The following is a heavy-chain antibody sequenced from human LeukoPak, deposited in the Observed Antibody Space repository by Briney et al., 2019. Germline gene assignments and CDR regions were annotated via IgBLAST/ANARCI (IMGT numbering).Heavy chain of an antibody. CDR2: IYYSGST. V-gene: IGHV4-59*12. Sequence: SETLSLTCTVSGGSISSYYWSWIRQPPGKGLEWIGYIYYSGSTNYNPSLKSRVTISVDTSKNQFSLKLSSVTAADTAVYYCARERSGSEIFARSFDIWGQGTKVTVSS. CDR3: ARERSGSEIFARSFDI. D-gene: IGHD3-3*01. J-gene: IGHJ3*02. CDR1: GGSISSYY.